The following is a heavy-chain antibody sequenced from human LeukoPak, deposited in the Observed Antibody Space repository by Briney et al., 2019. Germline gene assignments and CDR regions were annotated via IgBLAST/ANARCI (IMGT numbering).Heavy chain of an antibody. D-gene: IGHD1-26*01. CDR3: AKDPGGSQST. J-gene: IGHJ5*02. Sequence: GGSLRLSCAASGFTFSSYGMHWVRQAPGKGLEWVAFIRYDESKKYYADSVNGRFTISRDNSKNTLYLQMNSLRAEDTAVYYCAKDPGGSQSTWGQGTLVTVSS. CDR1: GFTFSSYG. V-gene: IGHV3-30*02. CDR2: IRYDESKK.